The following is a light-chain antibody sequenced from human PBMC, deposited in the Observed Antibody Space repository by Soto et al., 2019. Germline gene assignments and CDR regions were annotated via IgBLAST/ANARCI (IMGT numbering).Light chain of an antibody. CDR2: VAT. CDR3: QQYKNWPPTT. Sequence: EIVMTQSPATLSMSPGERATLSCRASENVNNNLAWYQQRPGQAPRLLIYVATTRAPGISTRSRGSGSGTEFTLTISSLQSEDFAVYCCQQYKNWPPTTVSQGTRLEIK. V-gene: IGKV3-15*01. CDR1: ENVNNN. J-gene: IGKJ5*01.